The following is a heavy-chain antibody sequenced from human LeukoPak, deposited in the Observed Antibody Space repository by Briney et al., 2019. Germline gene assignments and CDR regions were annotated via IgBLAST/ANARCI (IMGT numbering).Heavy chain of an antibody. D-gene: IGHD3-10*01. CDR2: INHSGST. CDR3: ARGPRGLDY. J-gene: IGHJ4*02. CDR1: GASFSGYY. V-gene: IGHV4-34*01. Sequence: SETLSLTCAVYGASFSGYYWSWIRQPPGKGPEWIGEINHSGSTNYNPSLKSRVTISVDTSKNQFSLKLSSVTAADTAVYYCARGPRGLDYWGQGTLVTVSS.